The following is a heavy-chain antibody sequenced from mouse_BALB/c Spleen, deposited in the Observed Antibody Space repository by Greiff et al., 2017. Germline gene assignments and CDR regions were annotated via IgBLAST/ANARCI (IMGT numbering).Heavy chain of an antibody. CDR3: ARRDGYEGFAY. CDR2: ISSGSSTI. V-gene: IGHV5-17*02. J-gene: IGHJ3*01. CDR1: GFTFSSFG. Sequence: EVQVVESGGGLVQPGGSRKLSCAASGFTFSSFGMHWVRQAPEKGLEWVAYISSGSSTIYYADTVKGRFTISRDNPKNTLFLQMTSLRSEDTAMCDCARRDGYEGFAYWGQGTLVTVSA. D-gene: IGHD2-2*01.